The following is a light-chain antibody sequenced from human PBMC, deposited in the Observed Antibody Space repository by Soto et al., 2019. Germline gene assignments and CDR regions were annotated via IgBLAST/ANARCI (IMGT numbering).Light chain of an antibody. CDR2: GAS. CDR3: QQYDNSPLT. V-gene: IGKV3-20*01. CDR1: QSVSSSY. Sequence: IVMSHSPATISVSPGESATLSFRASQSVSSSYLAWYQQKPGQAPRLLIYGASNRATGIPDRFSGSGSGTDFTLTISRLEPEDFAVYYCQQYDNSPLTFGGGTKVDIK. J-gene: IGKJ4*01.